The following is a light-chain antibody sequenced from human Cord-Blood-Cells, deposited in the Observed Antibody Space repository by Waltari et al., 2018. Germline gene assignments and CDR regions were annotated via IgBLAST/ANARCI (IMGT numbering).Light chain of an antibody. Sequence: EIVMTQSPATLSVSPGERPTLSCRASQSVSSNLAWYQQKPGQAPRLLIYGASTRATGIPARFSGSGSGTEFTLTISSLQSEDFAVYYCQQYNNWPITFGPGTRLEMK. CDR2: GAS. CDR1: QSVSSN. CDR3: QQYNNWPIT. V-gene: IGKV3-15*01. J-gene: IGKJ5*01.